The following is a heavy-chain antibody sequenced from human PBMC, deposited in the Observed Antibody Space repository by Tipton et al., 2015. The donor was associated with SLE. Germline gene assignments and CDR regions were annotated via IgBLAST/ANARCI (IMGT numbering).Heavy chain of an antibody. CDR2: VKQDGTDK. CDR1: GFTFNTYS. Sequence: SLRLSCAASGFTFNTYSMNWVRQAPGKGLEWVAKVKQDGTDKYYVGSVQGRFTISRDNAMNSLYLEMNRLRADDTAVYYCAREGVGAYFDSWGQGTLVTVSS. J-gene: IGHJ4*02. V-gene: IGHV3-7*05. D-gene: IGHD1-26*01. CDR3: AREGVGAYFDS.